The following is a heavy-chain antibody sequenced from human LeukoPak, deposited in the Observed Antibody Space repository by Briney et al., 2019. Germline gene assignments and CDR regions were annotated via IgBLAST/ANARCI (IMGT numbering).Heavy chain of an antibody. D-gene: IGHD1-26*01. CDR2: ISGSGGST. CDR3: AKVALGGDYFDY. CDR1: GFTFSSCA. J-gene: IGHJ4*02. Sequence: GGSLRLSCAASGFTFSSCAMSWVRQAPGKGLEWASAISGSGGSTYYADSVKGRFTISRDNSKSTLYLQMNSLRAEDTAVYYCAKVALGGDYFDYWGQGTLVTVSS. V-gene: IGHV3-23*01.